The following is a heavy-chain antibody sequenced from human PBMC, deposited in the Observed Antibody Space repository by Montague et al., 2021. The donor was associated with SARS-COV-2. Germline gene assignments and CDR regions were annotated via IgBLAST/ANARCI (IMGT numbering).Heavy chain of an antibody. CDR2: IYYGGST. J-gene: IGHJ4*02. CDR1: GGSISSYY. V-gene: IGHV4-59*01. Sequence: SETLSLTCTVSGGSISSYYWSWIRQPPGKGLEWIGYIYYGGSTNYNPSLKSRVTISVDTSKNKFSLKLSSVTAADTAVYYCARVFPRWLQFDPYFDYWGQGTLVTVSS. CDR3: ARVFPRWLQFDPYFDY. D-gene: IGHD5-24*01.